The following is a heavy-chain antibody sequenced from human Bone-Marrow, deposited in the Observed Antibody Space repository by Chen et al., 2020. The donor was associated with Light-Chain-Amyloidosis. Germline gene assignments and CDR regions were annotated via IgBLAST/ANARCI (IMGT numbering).Heavy chain of an antibody. Sequence: QVQLVQSGAEVKKPGASVKVSCKASGYTFTGYYMHWVRQAPGQGLEWMGWINPNSGGTNYAQKFQGRVTMTRDTSISTAYMELSRLRSDDTAVYYCARGAERGYSGYESTNFDYWAQGTLVTVSS. J-gene: IGHJ4*02. D-gene: IGHD5-12*01. CDR1: GYTFTGYY. V-gene: IGHV1-2*02. CDR2: INPNSGGT. CDR3: ARGAERGYSGYESTNFDY.